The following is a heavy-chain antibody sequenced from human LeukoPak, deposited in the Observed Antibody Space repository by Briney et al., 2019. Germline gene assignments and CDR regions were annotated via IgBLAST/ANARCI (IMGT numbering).Heavy chain of an antibody. CDR3: ARGFGDY. CDR2: INAGNDNT. CDR1: GYTFSNYA. V-gene: IGHV1-3*01. D-gene: IGHD3-16*01. J-gene: IGHJ4*02. Sequence: GASVKVSCKASGYTFSNYAMHWVRQAPGQRLEWMGWINAGNDNTKYSQNFQGRVTITRDTSARTVYMELSDLRSEDTAVYYCARGFGDYWGQGTLVTVSS.